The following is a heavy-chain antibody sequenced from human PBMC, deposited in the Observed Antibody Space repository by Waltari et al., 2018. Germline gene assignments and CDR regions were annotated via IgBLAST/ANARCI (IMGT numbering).Heavy chain of an antibody. D-gene: IGHD2-2*01. J-gene: IGHJ4*02. Sequence: EVQLVESGGGLVQTGGSLRLSCAASGFTFSSYSMNWVRQAPGKGLEWVSYISSSSSTIYYADSVKGRFTISRDNAKNSLYLQMNSLRAEDTAVYYCARGLYQLLHWGQGTLVTVSS. V-gene: IGHV3-48*04. CDR2: ISSSSSTI. CDR3: ARGLYQLLH. CDR1: GFTFSSYS.